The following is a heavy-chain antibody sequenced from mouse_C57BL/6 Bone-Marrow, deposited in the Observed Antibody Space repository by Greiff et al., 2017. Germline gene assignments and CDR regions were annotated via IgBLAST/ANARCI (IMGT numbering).Heavy chain of an antibody. D-gene: IGHD2-10*02. CDR3: ARVCDDGYYFDY. Sequence: DVMLVESGGGLVKPGGSLKLSCAASGFTFSDYGMHWVRQAPEKGLEWVAYISSGSSTIYYADTVKGRFTISRDNAKNTLFLQMTSLRSEDTAMYYCARVCDDGYYFDYWGQGTTLTVSS. CDR2: ISSGSSTI. CDR1: GFTFSDYG. J-gene: IGHJ2*01. V-gene: IGHV5-17*01.